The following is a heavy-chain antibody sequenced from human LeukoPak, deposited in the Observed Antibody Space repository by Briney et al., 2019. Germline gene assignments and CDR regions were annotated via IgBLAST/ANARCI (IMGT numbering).Heavy chain of an antibody. V-gene: IGHV4-61*01. J-gene: IGHJ5*02. Sequence: SETLSLTCTVSGGSVSSNSNYCSWIRQPPGKGLEWIGYNSYFGSASYNPSLKSRVTISVDTSKNQFSLKLSSVTAAETAVYYCARDTPGGYDFWWFDPWGQGTRVTVSS. D-gene: IGHD5-12*01. CDR1: GGSVSSNSNY. CDR3: ARDTPGGYDFWWFDP. CDR2: NSYFGSA.